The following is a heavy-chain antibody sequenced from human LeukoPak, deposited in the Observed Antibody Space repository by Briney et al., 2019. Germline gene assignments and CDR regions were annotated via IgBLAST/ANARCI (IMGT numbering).Heavy chain of an antibody. CDR1: GGSLSSSSYY. J-gene: IGHJ4*02. Sequence: SETLSLTCTVSGGSLSSSSYYWGWVRPPPGKGLEWIANIYYSGSTYYSPSLRSRVTISVDTSKNQFSLKLTSVTAADTAVYYCARHASVSGNWPRPLDYWGQGSLVTVSS. V-gene: IGHV4-39*01. D-gene: IGHD3-3*01. CDR2: IYYSGST. CDR3: ARHASVSGNWPRPLDY.